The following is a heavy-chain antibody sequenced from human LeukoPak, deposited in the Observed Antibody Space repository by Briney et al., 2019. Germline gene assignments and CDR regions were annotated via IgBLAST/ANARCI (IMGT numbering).Heavy chain of an antibody. V-gene: IGHV3-74*01. CDR1: GFTFSSYW. D-gene: IGHD1-26*01. CDR2: INSDGSST. CDR3: ARDPYSGSYGNYYYYYMDV. Sequence: GGSLRLSCAASGFTFSSYWMHWVRQAPGKGLVWVSRINSDGSSTSYADSVKGRFTISRDNAKNSLYLQMNSLRAEDTAVYYCARDPYSGSYGNYYYYYMDVWGKGTTVTISS. J-gene: IGHJ6*03.